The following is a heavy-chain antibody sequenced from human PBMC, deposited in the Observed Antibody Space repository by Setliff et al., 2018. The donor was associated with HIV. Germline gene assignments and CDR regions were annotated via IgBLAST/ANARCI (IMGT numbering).Heavy chain of an antibody. CDR3: AGVYCSIASCYDEYYFDY. CDR2: INPAGGNS. V-gene: IGHV1-46*01. J-gene: IGHJ4*02. D-gene: IGHD2-2*01. Sequence: ASVKVSCKSSGYPFGDYYIHWVRQAPGQGLEWMGVINPAGGNSHYAQKFQGRVTVTRDASTSTVYMDLSSLRSDDTAVYFCAGVYCSIASCYDEYYFDYWGQGTLVTVSS. CDR1: GYPFGDYY.